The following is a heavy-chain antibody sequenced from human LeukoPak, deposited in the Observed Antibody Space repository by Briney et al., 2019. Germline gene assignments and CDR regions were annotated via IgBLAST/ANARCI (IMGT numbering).Heavy chain of an antibody. Sequence: GGSLRLSCAASGFTFSSYAMSWVRQAPGKGLEWVSAISGSGGSTYYADSVKGRFTISRDNSKNTLYLQMNSLRAEDTAVYYCPKSMVRGVIITNFDYWGQGTLVTVSS. CDR1: GFTFSSYA. CDR2: ISGSGGST. J-gene: IGHJ4*02. D-gene: IGHD3-10*01. V-gene: IGHV3-23*01. CDR3: PKSMVRGVIITNFDY.